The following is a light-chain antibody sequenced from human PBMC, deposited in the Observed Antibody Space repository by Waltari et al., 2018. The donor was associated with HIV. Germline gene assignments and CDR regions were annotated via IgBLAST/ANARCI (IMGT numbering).Light chain of an antibody. CDR1: SSDIGGYNF. V-gene: IGLV2-14*01. CDR3: SSYTSSSTLFV. CDR2: GVS. J-gene: IGLJ1*01. Sequence: QSALTQPASVSGSPGQSITISCTGASSDIGGYNFVSWYQQHHGKAPKLMIHGVSNRPSGVSNRFSGSKSGNTASLTSSGLQAEAEADYYCSSYTSSSTLFVFGTGTKVAVL.